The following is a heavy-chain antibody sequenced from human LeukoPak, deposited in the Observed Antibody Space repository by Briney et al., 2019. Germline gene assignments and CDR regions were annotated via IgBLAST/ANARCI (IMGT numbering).Heavy chain of an antibody. CDR1: GSTFSGSA. CDR3: TSYLALGYCSSTSCYAFDI. V-gene: IGHV3-73*01. D-gene: IGHD2-2*01. Sequence: GGSLRLSCAASGSTFSGSAMHWVRQASGKGLEWVGRIRSKANSYATAYAASVKGRFTISRDDSKNTAYLQMNSLKTEDTAVYYCTSYLALGYCSSTSCYAFDIWGQGTMVTV. J-gene: IGHJ3*02. CDR2: IRSKANSYAT.